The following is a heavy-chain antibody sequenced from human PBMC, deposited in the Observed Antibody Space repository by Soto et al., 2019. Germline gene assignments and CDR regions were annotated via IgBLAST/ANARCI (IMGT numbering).Heavy chain of an antibody. J-gene: IGHJ4*02. Sequence: PGGSLRLSCVVSGFSISDHFMDWFRQAPGKGLEWVGRTRNRFEGNTIEFAASVKGRFTISRDDSKNSMYLQMNSLEIEDTAVYYCARDMGRSGNYVHFDSWGQGPLVTVSS. V-gene: IGHV3-72*01. D-gene: IGHD1-26*01. CDR1: GFSISDHF. CDR3: ARDMGRSGNYVHFDS. CDR2: TRNRFEGNTI.